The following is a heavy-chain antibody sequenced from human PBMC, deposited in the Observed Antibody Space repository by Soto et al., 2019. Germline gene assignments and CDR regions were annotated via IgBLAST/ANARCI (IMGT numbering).Heavy chain of an antibody. D-gene: IGHD2-8*01. V-gene: IGHV1-8*01. J-gene: IGHJ6*03. Sequence: QVQLVQSGAEVKKPGASVKVSCKASGYTFTSYDINWVRQATGQGLEWMGWMNPNSGNTGYAQKFQGRVTMTRNTSISTAYMELSSLRSEDTAVYYCASGVYADFYYYYDMDVWGKGTTVTVSS. CDR1: GYTFTSYD. CDR2: MNPNSGNT. CDR3: ASGVYADFYYYYDMDV.